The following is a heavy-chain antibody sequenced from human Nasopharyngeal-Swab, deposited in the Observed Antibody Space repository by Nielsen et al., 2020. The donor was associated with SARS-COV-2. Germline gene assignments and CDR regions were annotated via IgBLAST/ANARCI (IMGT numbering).Heavy chain of an antibody. J-gene: IGHJ5*02. D-gene: IGHD6-19*01. CDR1: GFSLSTSGVG. V-gene: IGHV2-5*02. CDR2: IYWDDDK. Sequence: SGPTLVKPTQTVTLTCTFSGFSLSTSGVGVGWIRQPPGKALEWLSLIYWDDDKRYSPSLKSRLTITKDTSKNQVVLTMTNMDPVDTATYYCAHNQHWGGYEQQWLVPADWLDPWGQGTLVTVSS. CDR3: AHNQHWGGYEQQWLVPADWLDP.